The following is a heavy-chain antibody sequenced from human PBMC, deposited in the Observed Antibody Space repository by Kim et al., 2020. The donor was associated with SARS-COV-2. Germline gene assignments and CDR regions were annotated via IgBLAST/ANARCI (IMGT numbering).Heavy chain of an antibody. CDR3: ARGTYSSSFYSWGHYYMDV. CDR1: GGSFSGYY. Sequence: SETLSLTCAVYGGSFSGYYWSWIRQPPGKGLEWIGEINHSGSTNYNPSLKSRVTISVDTSKNQFSLKLSSVTAADTAVYYCARGTYSSSFYSWGHYYMDVWGKGTTVTVSS. D-gene: IGHD6-6*01. CDR2: INHSGST. J-gene: IGHJ6*03. V-gene: IGHV4-34*01.